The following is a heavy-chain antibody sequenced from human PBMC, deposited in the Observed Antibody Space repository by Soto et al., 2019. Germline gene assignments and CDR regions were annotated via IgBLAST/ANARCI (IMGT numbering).Heavy chain of an antibody. CDR1: GYSFTDYW. CDR3: ARDGLSSSSSFDS. Sequence: EVQLVQSGAEVTKPGESLKISCKASGYSFTDYWIGWVRQMPGKGLEWMGIIYPGDSDTKYSPSFQGQVTMSADKSISPAYLQWNSLKASDTAMYYCARDGLSSSSSFDSWGQGTLVTVSS. D-gene: IGHD6-6*01. V-gene: IGHV5-51*01. CDR2: IYPGDSDT. J-gene: IGHJ4*02.